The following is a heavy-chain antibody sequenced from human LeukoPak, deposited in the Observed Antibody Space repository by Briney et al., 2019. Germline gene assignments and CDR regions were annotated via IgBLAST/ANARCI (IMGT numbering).Heavy chain of an antibody. CDR3: ARDQEGHYYDSSGYYYY. CDR1: GYTFTSYD. Sequence: ASVKVSCKASGYTFTSYDINWVRQAPGQGLEWMGRIIPILGITNYAQKFQGRVTITADKSTSTAYMELSSLRSEDTAVYYCARDQEGHYYDSSGYYYYWGQGTLVTVSS. CDR2: IIPILGIT. J-gene: IGHJ4*02. D-gene: IGHD3-22*01. V-gene: IGHV1-69*04.